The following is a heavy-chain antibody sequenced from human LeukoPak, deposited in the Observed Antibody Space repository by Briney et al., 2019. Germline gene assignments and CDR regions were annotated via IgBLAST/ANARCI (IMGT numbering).Heavy chain of an antibody. CDR1: GFTFATYA. J-gene: IGHJ4*02. V-gene: IGHV3-23*01. CDR2: ISGSADIT. CDR3: AKLREFGELLN. D-gene: IGHD3-10*01. Sequence: GGSLRLSCAASGFTFATYAMSWVRQPPGKGLEWVSSISGSADITYYADSVKGRFTISRDNSKNTLYLQMNSLRAEDTAVYYCAKLREFGELLNWGQGTLVTVSS.